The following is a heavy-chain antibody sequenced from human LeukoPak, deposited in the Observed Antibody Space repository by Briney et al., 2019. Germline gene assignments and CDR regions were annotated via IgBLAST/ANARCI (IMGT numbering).Heavy chain of an antibody. CDR2: INPDSGGT. Sequence: ASVKVSCKASGYTFTVHYMYWVRQAPGQGLEWMGWINPDSGGTHYAQKFQGRVTMARDTSISTAYMELSGLRSDDTAVYYCARAYYYGSGTYYSLDFWGQGTLVTVSS. CDR3: ARAYYYGSGTYYSLDF. J-gene: IGHJ4*02. V-gene: IGHV1-2*02. D-gene: IGHD3-10*01. CDR1: GYTFTVHY.